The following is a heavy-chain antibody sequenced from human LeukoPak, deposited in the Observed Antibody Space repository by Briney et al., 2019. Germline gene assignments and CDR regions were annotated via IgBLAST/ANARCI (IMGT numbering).Heavy chain of an antibody. CDR1: GYTFTGYY. Sequence: VASVKVSCKASGYTFTGYYMHWVRQAPGQGLEWMGWVNPNSGGTNYAQKFQGRVTMTRDTSISTAYMELSRLRSDDTAVYYCARGYCGGDCLPWDNWFDPWGQGTLVTVSS. V-gene: IGHV1-2*02. CDR3: ARGYCGGDCLPWDNWFDP. CDR2: VNPNSGGT. J-gene: IGHJ5*02. D-gene: IGHD2-21*02.